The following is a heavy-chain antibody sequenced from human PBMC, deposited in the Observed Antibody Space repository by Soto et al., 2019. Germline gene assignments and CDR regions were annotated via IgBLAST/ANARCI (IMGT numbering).Heavy chain of an antibody. CDR3: ARTYYYYYYMDV. J-gene: IGHJ6*03. V-gene: IGHV1-18*01. CDR2: ISAHNGNT. CDR1: GYTFTSYG. Sequence: ASVKVSCKASGYTFTSYGISWVRQAPGQGLEWMGWISAHNGNTNYAQKLQGRVTMTTDTSTSTAYMELRSLRSDDTAVYYCARTYYYYYYMDVWGKGTTVTVSS.